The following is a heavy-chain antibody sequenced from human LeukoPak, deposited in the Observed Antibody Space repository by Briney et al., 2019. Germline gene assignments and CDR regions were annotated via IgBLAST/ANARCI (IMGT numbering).Heavy chain of an antibody. D-gene: IGHD6-13*01. CDR2: INHSGST. CDR3: ASRTISSSWYYYFDH. J-gene: IGHJ4*02. Sequence: SETLSLTCAVYGGSFSGYYWSWIRQPPGKGLEWIGEINHSGSTNYNPSLKSRVTISVDTSKNQISLKLSSVTAADTAVYYCASRTISSSWYYYFDHWGQGNLVNVSS. CDR1: GGSFSGYY. V-gene: IGHV4-34*01.